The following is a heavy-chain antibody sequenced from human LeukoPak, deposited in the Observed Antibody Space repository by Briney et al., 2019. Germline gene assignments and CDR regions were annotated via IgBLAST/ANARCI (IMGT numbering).Heavy chain of an antibody. CDR3: AVRGSIAAAGAYFDY. J-gene: IGHJ4*02. V-gene: IGHV1-69*02. Sequence: GASVKVSCKAAGYTFTSYYMHWLRQAPGQGLEWMGRIIPILGIANYAQKFQGRVTITADKSTSTAYMELSSLRSEDTAVYYCAVRGSIAAAGAYFDYWGQGTLVTVSS. D-gene: IGHD6-13*01. CDR1: GYTFTSYY. CDR2: IIPILGIA.